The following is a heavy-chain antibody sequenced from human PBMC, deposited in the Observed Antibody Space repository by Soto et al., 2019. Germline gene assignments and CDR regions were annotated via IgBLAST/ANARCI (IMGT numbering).Heavy chain of an antibody. CDR2: ISSSSSYI. Sequence: GGSLRLSCAASGFTFSSYSMNWVRQAPGKGLEWVSSISSSSSYIYYADSVKGRFTISRDNAKNSLYLQMNSLRAEDTAVYYCASDGGSYYYYYYYMDVWGKGTTVTVSS. V-gene: IGHV3-21*01. CDR3: ASDGGSYYYYYYYMDV. CDR1: GFTFSSYS. J-gene: IGHJ6*03. D-gene: IGHD1-26*01.